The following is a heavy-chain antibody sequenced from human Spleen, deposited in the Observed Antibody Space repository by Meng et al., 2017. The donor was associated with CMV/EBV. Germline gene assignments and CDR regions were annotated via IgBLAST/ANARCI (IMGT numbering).Heavy chain of an antibody. V-gene: IGHV1-69*05. CDR1: GGTLSSYA. CDR2: IIPMFGTT. D-gene: IGHD6-6*01. J-gene: IGHJ4*02. Sequence: SVKVSCKASGGTLSSYAISWVRQAPGQGLEWMGGIIPMFGTTNYAQKFQGRVTINTDASTTTAYMELSSLRSEDTAVYYCAREGRYSSSSVDYWGQGTLVTVSS. CDR3: AREGRYSSSSVDY.